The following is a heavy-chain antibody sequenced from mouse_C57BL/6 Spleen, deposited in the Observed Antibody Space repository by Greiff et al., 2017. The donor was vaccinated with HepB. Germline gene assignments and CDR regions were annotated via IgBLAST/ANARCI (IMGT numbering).Heavy chain of an antibody. Sequence: QVQLKQSGPELVKPGASVKISCKASGYAFSSSWMNWVKQRPGKGLEWIGRIYPGDGDTNYNEKFKGKATLTADKSSSTAYMQLSSLTSEDSAVYVCARLGGSSPYWYFDVWGTGTTVTVSS. CDR3: ARLGGSSPYWYFDV. D-gene: IGHD1-1*01. J-gene: IGHJ1*03. CDR2: IYPGDGDT. V-gene: IGHV1-82*01. CDR1: GYAFSSSW.